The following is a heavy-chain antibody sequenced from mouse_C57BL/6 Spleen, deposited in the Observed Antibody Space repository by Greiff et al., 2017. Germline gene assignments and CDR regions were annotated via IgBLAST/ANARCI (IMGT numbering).Heavy chain of an antibody. CDR3: AGGEDGRSRSSFAD. J-gene: IGHJ3*01. V-gene: IGHV1-52*01. CDR1: GYTFTSYW. CDR2: IDPSDSET. Sequence: QVQLQQSGAELVRPGPSVKLSCKASGYTFTSYWMHWVKQRPIQGLEWIGNIDPSDSETHYNQKFKDKATLTVDKSSSTAYMQLSSLTSENSAVYCCAGGEDGRSRSSFADWGQGTLVTAS. D-gene: IGHD1-1*01.